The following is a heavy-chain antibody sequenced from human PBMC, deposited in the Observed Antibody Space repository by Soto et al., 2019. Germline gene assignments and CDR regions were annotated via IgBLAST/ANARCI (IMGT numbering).Heavy chain of an antibody. CDR2: FIPISGTA. Sequence: QVQLVQSGAEVKKPGSSVKVSCKASGGTFSSYAISWVRQAPGQGLEWMGGFIPISGTANYAQKFQSRVTITADESTSKAYMELSSLRSEDTAVYYCARSQGSSTSLEIYYYYYYGMDVWGQGTTVTVSS. CDR3: ARSQGSSTSLEIYYYYYYGMDV. CDR1: GGTFSSYA. V-gene: IGHV1-69*01. J-gene: IGHJ6*02. D-gene: IGHD2-2*01.